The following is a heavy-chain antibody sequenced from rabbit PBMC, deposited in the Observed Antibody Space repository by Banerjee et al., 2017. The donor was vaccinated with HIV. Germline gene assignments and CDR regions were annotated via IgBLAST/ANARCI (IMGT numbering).Heavy chain of an antibody. V-gene: IGHV1S40*01. D-gene: IGHD6-1*01. CDR2: IGPSSGSA. CDR1: GFTLSSSYY. J-gene: IGHJ3*01. CDR3: ARGYTGYGVGYAMTRLDL. Sequence: QSLEESGGGLVKPGASLTLTCTASGFTLSSSYYMCWVRQAPGKGLEWIACIGPSSGSAYYASWVNGRFTISKTSSTTVTLQMTSLTAADTATYFCARGYTGYGVGYAMTRLDLWGPGTLVTVS.